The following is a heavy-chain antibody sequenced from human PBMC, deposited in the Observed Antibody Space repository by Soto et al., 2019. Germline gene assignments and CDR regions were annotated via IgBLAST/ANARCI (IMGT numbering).Heavy chain of an antibody. D-gene: IGHD2-15*01. J-gene: IGHJ4*02. Sequence: QVQLQESGPGLVKPSETLSLTCTVSGGSISSYYWSWIRQPPGKGLGWIGYIYYSGSTNYYPSLESRVSMSIDTSRNQFSLKLSSVTAADTAVYYCVRGSAANVYWGQGTLVTVSS. CDR3: VRGSAANVY. V-gene: IGHV4-59*01. CDR2: IYYSGST. CDR1: GGSISSYY.